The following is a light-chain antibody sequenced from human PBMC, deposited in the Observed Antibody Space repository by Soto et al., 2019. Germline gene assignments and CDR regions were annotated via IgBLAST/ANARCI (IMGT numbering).Light chain of an antibody. CDR3: VSYTSSTTYV. CDR2: EVN. Sequence: QSALTQPPSASGSPGQSVTISCTGTSSDIGGYNSVSWYQQHPGKAPRLMIYEVNKRPSGVPDRFSGSKSGYTASLTVSGLQTEDEAFYYCVSYTSSTTYVFGTGTKLTVL. V-gene: IGLV2-8*01. CDR1: SSDIGGYNS. J-gene: IGLJ1*01.